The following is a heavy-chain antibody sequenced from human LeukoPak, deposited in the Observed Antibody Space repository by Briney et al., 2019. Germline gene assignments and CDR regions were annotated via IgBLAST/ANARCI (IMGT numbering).Heavy chain of an antibody. D-gene: IGHD3-10*01. CDR3: AKIAAMFQGGYQFYYMEV. CDR2: INQDGSEK. Sequence: GGSLRLSCAASGFTFTSYLMSWVRQAPGKGLEWVANINQDGSEKYYVDSLKGRFTISRDNAKNSLYLQMNSLRAEDTAVYYCAKIAAMFQGGYQFYYMEVWGKGTTVTISS. CDR1: GFTFTSYL. J-gene: IGHJ6*03. V-gene: IGHV3-7*01.